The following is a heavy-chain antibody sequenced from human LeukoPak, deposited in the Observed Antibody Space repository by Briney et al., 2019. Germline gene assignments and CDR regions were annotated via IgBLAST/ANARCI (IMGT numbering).Heavy chain of an antibody. D-gene: IGHD3-16*01. CDR3: ARAMSTFGGVRNYFDS. V-gene: IGHV3-48*04. Sequence: SISSGTIYYADSVKGRFRISRDNAKSSLDLEMNSLRAEDTAVYYCARAMSTFGGVRNYFDSWGQGTLVTVSS. CDR2: SISSGTI. J-gene: IGHJ4*02.